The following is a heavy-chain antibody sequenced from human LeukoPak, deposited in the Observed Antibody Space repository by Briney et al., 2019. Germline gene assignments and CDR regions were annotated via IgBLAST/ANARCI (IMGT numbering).Heavy chain of an antibody. CDR1: GGSISSSSYS. V-gene: IGHV4-39*01. Sequence: KPSETLSLTCTVSGGSISSSSYSWGWIRQPPGKGLEWIGSIYYSGSTYYNPSLKSRVTISVDTSKNQFSLKLSSVTAADTAVYYCARSQPPYYYYYYGMDIWGQGTTVTVSS. CDR3: ARSQPPYYYYYYGMDI. CDR2: IYYSGST. J-gene: IGHJ6*02.